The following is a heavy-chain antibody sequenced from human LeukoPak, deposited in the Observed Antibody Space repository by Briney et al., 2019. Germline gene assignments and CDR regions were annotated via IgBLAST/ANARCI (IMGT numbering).Heavy chain of an antibody. J-gene: IGHJ4*02. CDR1: GFTFRSNG. D-gene: IGHD6-13*01. CDR2: IWYDGSNK. V-gene: IGHV3-30*02. CDR3: AKRGHYSINWYHYFDY. Sequence: GGSLRLSCAASGFTFRSNGIHWVRQAPGKGLEWVAVIWYDGSNKYYSDSVKGRFTVSRDNSKDTVDLQMNSLRPDDTAVYYCAKRGHYSINWYHYFDYWGQGTLVTVSS.